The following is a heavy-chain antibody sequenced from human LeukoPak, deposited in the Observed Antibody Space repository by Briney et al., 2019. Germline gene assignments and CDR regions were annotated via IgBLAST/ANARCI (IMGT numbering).Heavy chain of an antibody. CDR2: ISGSGGGT. J-gene: IGHJ4*02. Sequence: GGSLRLSCAVSGITLSNYGMSGGRQAPGKGLEWGAGISGSGGGTNYADSVKGRFTISRDNPKNTLFLQMNNLRAEDTAVYFCAKRGVVIRVILVGFHKEAYYFDSWGQGALVTVSS. CDR1: GITLSNYG. D-gene: IGHD3-22*01. V-gene: IGHV3-23*01. CDR3: AKRGVVIRVILVGFHKEAYYFDS.